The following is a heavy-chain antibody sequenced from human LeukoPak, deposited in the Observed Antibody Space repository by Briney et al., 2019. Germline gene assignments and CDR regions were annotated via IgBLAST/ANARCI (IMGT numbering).Heavy chain of an antibody. CDR2: IHYSGSP. CDR1: GGSISSYY. D-gene: IGHD1-26*01. J-gene: IGHJ4*02. Sequence: ASETLSLSCTVSGGSISSYYWSWIRQPPGKGLEWIGYIHYSGSPNYNPSLKSRVTMSVDTSKNQFSLKLSSVTAADTAVYYCARHSVTCYDFDYWGQGTLVTVSS. V-gene: IGHV4-59*08. CDR3: ARHSVTCYDFDY.